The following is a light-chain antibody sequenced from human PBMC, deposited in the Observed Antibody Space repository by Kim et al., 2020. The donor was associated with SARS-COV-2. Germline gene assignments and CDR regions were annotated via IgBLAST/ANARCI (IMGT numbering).Light chain of an antibody. CDR3: QSRDSGGRVM. Sequence: SSELTQDPVVSVALGQTVRITCQGDSLRSYYATWYQQKPRQAPVLVIYGRNNRPSGIPDRFSGSASGNTASLTISGTQAEVEADFYCQSRDSGGRVMFGGGTKLTVL. V-gene: IGLV3-19*01. J-gene: IGLJ3*02. CDR1: SLRSYY. CDR2: GRN.